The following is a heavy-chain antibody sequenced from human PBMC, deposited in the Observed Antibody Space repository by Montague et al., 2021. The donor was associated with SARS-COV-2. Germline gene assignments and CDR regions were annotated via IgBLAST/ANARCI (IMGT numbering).Heavy chain of an antibody. CDR1: GFTFRTYE. CDR2: ISSSGSTI. D-gene: IGHD3-10*01. Sequence: SLRLSCAASGFTFRTYEMNWVRQAPGKGLEWVSYISSSGSTICYADSVKGRFTISRDNAKNSLYLQMNSLRAEDTAVYYCARDGRFGELDYWGQGTLVTVST. CDR3: ARDGRFGELDY. J-gene: IGHJ4*02. V-gene: IGHV3-48*03.